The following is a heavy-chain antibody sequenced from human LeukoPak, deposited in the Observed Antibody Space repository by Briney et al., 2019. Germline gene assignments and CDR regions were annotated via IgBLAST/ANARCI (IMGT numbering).Heavy chain of an antibody. CDR2: ISGSGGST. CDR3: AKELYSSGWYGLDY. V-gene: IGHV3-23*01. J-gene: IGHJ4*02. D-gene: IGHD6-19*01. Sequence: GGPLRLSCAASGFTFSSYAMSWVRQAPGKGLEWVSAISGSGGSTYYADSVKGRFTISRDNSKNTLYLQMNSLRAEDTAVYYCAKELYSSGWYGLDYWGQGTLVTVSS. CDR1: GFTFSSYA.